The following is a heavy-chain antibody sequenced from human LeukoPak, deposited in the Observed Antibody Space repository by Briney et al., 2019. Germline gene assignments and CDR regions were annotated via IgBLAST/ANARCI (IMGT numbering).Heavy chain of an antibody. V-gene: IGHV3-74*01. D-gene: IGHD4-17*01. CDR3: ARDDGVRTEYFQH. Sequence: GGALRLSCAASGFTFSSYWMHWVRQVPGKGLVWVSRINNDGSSTTYADSVKGRFTISRDNAKNTLYLQMNSLRAEDTAVYYCARDDGVRTEYFQHWGRGTLVTVSS. CDR2: INNDGSST. CDR1: GFTFSSYW. J-gene: IGHJ1*01.